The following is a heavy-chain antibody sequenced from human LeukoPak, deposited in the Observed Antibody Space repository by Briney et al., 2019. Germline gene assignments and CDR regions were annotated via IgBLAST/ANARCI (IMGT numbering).Heavy chain of an antibody. V-gene: IGHV3-23*01. CDR3: AKDRALYGDYGYYFDF. D-gene: IGHD4-17*01. CDR1: GFTLSNYG. J-gene: IGHJ4*02. CDR2: ISGSAGST. Sequence: GGSLRLSCAASGFTLSNYGMSWVRQAPGKGLEWVSAISGSAGSTHYADSVKGRLTISRDNSKNTLYLQMNSLRAEDTAVYYCAKDRALYGDYGYYFDFWGQGALVTVSS.